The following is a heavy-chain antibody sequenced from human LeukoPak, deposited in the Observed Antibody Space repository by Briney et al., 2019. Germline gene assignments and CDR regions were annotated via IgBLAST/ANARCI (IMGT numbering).Heavy chain of an antibody. D-gene: IGHD3-22*01. J-gene: IGHJ4*02. V-gene: IGHV4-59*01. CDR3: AGFRLGHYYDSSGFDY. CDR1: GGSISSYY. Sequence: SETLSLTCTVSGGSISSYYWSWIRQPPGKGLEGIGYIYYSGSTNYNPSLKSRVTISVDTSKNQFSLKLSSVTAADTAVYYCAGFRLGHYYDSSGFDYWGQGTLVTVSS. CDR2: IYYSGST.